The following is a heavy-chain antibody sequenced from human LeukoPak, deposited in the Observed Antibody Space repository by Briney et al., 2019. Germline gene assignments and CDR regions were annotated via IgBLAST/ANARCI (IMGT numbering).Heavy chain of an antibody. CDR2: IYYSGST. CDR1: GGSISSYY. CDR3: ARARSTFGDSNPSDFDY. V-gene: IGHV4-59*01. J-gene: IGHJ4*02. Sequence: SETLSLTCTVSGGSISSYYWSWIRQPPGKGLEWIGYIYYSGSTNYNPSLKSRVTISVDTSKSQFSLKLSSVTAADTAVYYCARARSTFGDSNPSDFDYWGQGTLVTVSS. D-gene: IGHD4-17*01.